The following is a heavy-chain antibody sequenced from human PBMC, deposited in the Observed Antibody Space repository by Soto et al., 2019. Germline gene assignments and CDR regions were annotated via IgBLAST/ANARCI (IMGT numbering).Heavy chain of an antibody. V-gene: IGHV3-30-3*01. CDR3: ARGFVQNYYYYGMDV. D-gene: IGHD3-16*02. CDR2: ISYDGSNK. CDR1: VFTFISYA. Sequence: PGWSLRLACASSVFTFISYAMQWVRQAPGKGLEWVAVISYDGSNKYYADSVKGRFTISRDNSKNTLYLQMNSLRAEDTAVYYCARGFVQNYYYYGMDVWGQGTTVTVSS. J-gene: IGHJ6*02.